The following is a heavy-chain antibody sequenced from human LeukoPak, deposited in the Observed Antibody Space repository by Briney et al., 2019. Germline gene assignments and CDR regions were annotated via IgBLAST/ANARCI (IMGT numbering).Heavy chain of an antibody. J-gene: IGHJ5*02. CDR2: IFYSGST. D-gene: IGHD1-26*01. CDR3: ANSPHLGDNWLDP. Sequence: SETLSLTCAVSGGSISSNNWWTWVRQSPGKGLEWIGEIFYSGSTNYNPSLKSRVTMSVDESKNQFSLKLTSVTAADTAVYYCANSPHLGDNWLDPWGQGTLVTVSS. CDR1: GGSISSNNW. V-gene: IGHV4-4*02.